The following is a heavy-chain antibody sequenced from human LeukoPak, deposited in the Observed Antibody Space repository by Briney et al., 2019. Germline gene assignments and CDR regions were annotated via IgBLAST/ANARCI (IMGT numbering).Heavy chain of an antibody. V-gene: IGHV3-7*01. CDR3: ARGPSSAWSLGY. CDR1: GFAFSSYW. J-gene: IGHJ4*02. D-gene: IGHD6-19*01. CDR2: IKQDGSEK. Sequence: HPGGSLRLSCAASGFAFSSYWMSWVRQAPAKGLEWVVNIKQDGSEKYYVDSVKGRFTISRDNTKNSLYLQMNSLRAEDTAIYYCARGPSSAWSLGYWGQGTPVTVYS.